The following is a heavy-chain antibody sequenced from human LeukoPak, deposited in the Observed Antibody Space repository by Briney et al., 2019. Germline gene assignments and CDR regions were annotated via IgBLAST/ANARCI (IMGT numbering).Heavy chain of an antibody. CDR3: ARGRNWLSPAIWNY. CDR1: GGSFSGYY. D-gene: IGHD3-9*01. Sequence: SETLSLTCAVYGGSFSGYYWSWIRQPPGKGLEWIGEINHSGSTNYNPSLKSRVTISVDTSKNQFSLKLSSVTAADTAVYYCARGRNWLSPAIWNYWGQGTLVTVSS. V-gene: IGHV4-34*01. CDR2: INHSGST. J-gene: IGHJ4*02.